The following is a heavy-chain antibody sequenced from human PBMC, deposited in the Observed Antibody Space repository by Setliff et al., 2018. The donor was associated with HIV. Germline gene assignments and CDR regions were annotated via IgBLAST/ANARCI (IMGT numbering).Heavy chain of an antibody. CDR2: VKQDGTET. V-gene: IGHV3-7*01. J-gene: IGHJ4*02. CDR1: GFTFSSYS. Sequence: PGGSLRLSCAASGFTFSSYSMNWVRQAPGKGLESVANVKQDGTETLYVDSVKGRFTISRDNANNLVYLQMNSLRVEDTAVYFCARWGSGSYERVFDYWGQGMLVTVSS. D-gene: IGHD1-26*01. CDR3: ARWGSGSYERVFDY.